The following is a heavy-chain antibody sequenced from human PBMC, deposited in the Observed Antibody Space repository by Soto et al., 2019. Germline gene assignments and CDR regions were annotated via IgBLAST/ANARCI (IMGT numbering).Heavy chain of an antibody. CDR2: IYYSGST. CDR1: GDSISSSSYY. CDR3: ARHFRYEHSSSRFYFDY. Sequence: QLQLQESGPGLVKPSETLSLTCTVSGDSISSSSYYWGWIRQPPGKGLEWIGSIYYSGSTYYNPSLKSRVTISGDTSKNQLSLKLSSVTAADTAVYYCARHFRYEHSSSRFYFDYWGQGTLVTVSS. J-gene: IGHJ4*02. V-gene: IGHV4-39*01. D-gene: IGHD6-6*01.